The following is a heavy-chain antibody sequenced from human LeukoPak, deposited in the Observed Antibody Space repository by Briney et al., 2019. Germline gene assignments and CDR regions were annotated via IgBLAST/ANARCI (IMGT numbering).Heavy chain of an antibody. V-gene: IGHV3-30*02. CDR1: GFIFSSYA. D-gene: IGHD6-19*01. J-gene: IGHJ4*02. CDR2: IGYDGSNN. Sequence: PGGSLRLSCVASGFIFSSYAMHWVRQAPGKGLEWVAFIGYDGSNNYYADSVKGRFTISRDNSKTTLFLQMNSLRAEDTAVYCCAKSVSGHGFFDSWGQGSLVTVSS. CDR3: AKSVSGHGFFDS.